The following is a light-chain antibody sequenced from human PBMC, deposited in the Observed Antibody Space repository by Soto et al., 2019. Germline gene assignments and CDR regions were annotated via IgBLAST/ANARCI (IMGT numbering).Light chain of an antibody. CDR3: SSYTSTSTDVV. CDR2: DVS. V-gene: IGLV2-14*03. J-gene: IGLJ2*01. CDR1: SSDVCGYDY. Sequence: QSALTQAASVSGSPGQSITISCTGTSSDVCGYDYVSWYQQHPGKAPKLMIYDVSNRPSGVSNRFSGSKSGNTASLTISWLQADDEGDYYCSSYTSTSTDVVFGGGTKLTVL.